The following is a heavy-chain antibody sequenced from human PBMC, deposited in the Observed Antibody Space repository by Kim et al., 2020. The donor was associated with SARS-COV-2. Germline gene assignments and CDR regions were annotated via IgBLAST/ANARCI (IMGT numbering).Heavy chain of an antibody. CDR3: AISSEYGSGSYYRDY. Sequence: DSVKGRFTISRDKSKNTLYLQMNSLRAEDTAVYYCAISSEYGSGSYYRDYWGQGTLVTVSS. V-gene: IGHV3-30*07. J-gene: IGHJ4*02. D-gene: IGHD3-10*01.